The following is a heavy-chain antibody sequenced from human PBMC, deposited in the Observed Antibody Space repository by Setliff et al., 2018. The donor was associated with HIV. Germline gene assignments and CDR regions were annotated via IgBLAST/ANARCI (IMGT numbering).Heavy chain of an antibody. CDR2: IILAFNVI. CDR1: GGTFGASG. D-gene: IGHD3-10*01. J-gene: IGHJ6*04. CDR3: ASGIRGLIRTDYYYEMEV. V-gene: IGHV1-69*13. Sequence: ASVKVSCKASGGTFGASGINWVRQAPGQGFEWMGTIILAFNVIKYAQKFQGRVTITADESARTAFMEMRSPRSDDTAIYYCASGIRGLIRTDYYYEMEVWGKGTTVTVSS.